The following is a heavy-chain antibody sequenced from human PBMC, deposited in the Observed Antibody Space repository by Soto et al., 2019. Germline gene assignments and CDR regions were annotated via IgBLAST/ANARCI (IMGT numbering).Heavy chain of an antibody. CDR2: ISPDGRTT. D-gene: IGHD3-10*01. Sequence: GGSLRLSCAASGFSFSPYWMHWVRQAPGKGLVWVSRISPDGRTTTYADSVKGRFTISRDNAKSTLYLQMNSLTVEDGAVYYCVDSWLPTSYWGPGTLVTVSS. CDR1: GFSFSPYW. J-gene: IGHJ4*02. CDR3: VDSWLPTSY. V-gene: IGHV3-74*01.